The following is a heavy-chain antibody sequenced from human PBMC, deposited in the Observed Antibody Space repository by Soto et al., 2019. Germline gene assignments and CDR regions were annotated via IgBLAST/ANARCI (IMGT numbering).Heavy chain of an antibody. V-gene: IGHV3-33*08. CDR1: GFTFSSYD. CDR3: ARTYYDSSGYYYLYYFDY. J-gene: IGHJ4*02. Sequence: GGSLRLSCAASGFTFSSYDIHWVRQAPGKGLEWVAVIWYDGSNKYYADSVKGRFTISRDNSKNTLYLQMNSLRAEDTAVYYCARTYYDSSGYYYLYYFDYWGQGTLVTVSS. CDR2: IWYDGSNK. D-gene: IGHD3-22*01.